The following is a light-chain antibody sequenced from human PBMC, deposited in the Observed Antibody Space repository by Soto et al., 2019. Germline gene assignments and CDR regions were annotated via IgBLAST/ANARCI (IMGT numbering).Light chain of an antibody. CDR2: ETS. CDR1: QSVGYY. V-gene: IGKV3-15*01. CDR3: QHFNNWPRT. J-gene: IGKJ1*01. Sequence: EIVMTQSPATLSVSPGERVTLSCRASQSVGYYLAWYQQKPGQAPRLLIYETSNRATGIPARFIGSGSGTEFTLTISNVESEDFAFYYCQHFNNWPRTFGQGTKVEIQ.